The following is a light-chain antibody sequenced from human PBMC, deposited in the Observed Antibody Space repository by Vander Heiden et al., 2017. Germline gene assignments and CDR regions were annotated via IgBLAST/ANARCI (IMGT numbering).Light chain of an antibody. CDR3: QQSYSTPGLT. CDR1: QSISSY. CDR2: AAS. J-gene: IGKJ4*01. Sequence: DIQMTQYPSSLSASVGDRVTITCRASQSISSYLNWYQQKPGKAPKLLIYAASSLQSGVPSRFSGSGSVTDFTLTISSLQPEDFATYYCQQSYSTPGLTFGGGTKVEIK. V-gene: IGKV1-39*01.